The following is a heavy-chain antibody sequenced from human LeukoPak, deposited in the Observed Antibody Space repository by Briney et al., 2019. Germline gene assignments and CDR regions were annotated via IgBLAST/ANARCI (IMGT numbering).Heavy chain of an antibody. CDR3: ARLSPAEAKNIVVVPAAMSLFDY. CDR2: IYHDGST. D-gene: IGHD2-2*01. J-gene: IGHJ4*02. Sequence: SETLSLTCTVSGDSITITNYYWGWIRQPPGKGLEWVGNIYHDGSTYYNPSLKSRVSISVDTSKNQFSLKLSSVTAADTAVYYCARLSPAEAKNIVVVPAAMSLFDYWGQGTLVTVSS. V-gene: IGHV4-39*01. CDR1: GDSITITNYY.